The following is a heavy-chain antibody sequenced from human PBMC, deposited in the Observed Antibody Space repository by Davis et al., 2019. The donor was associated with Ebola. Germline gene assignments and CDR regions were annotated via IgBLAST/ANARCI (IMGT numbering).Heavy chain of an antibody. V-gene: IGHV1-18*04. CDR1: GYTFTSYG. CDR2: ISAYNGNT. J-gene: IGHJ6*04. D-gene: IGHD2/OR15-2a*01. CDR3: ARGPLSPYYGMDV. Sequence: ASVQVSCKASGYTFTSYGISWVRQAPGQGLEWMGWISAYNGNTNYAQKLQGRVTMTRDTSTSTVYMELSSLRSEDTAVYYCARGPLSPYYGMDVWGKGTTVTVSS.